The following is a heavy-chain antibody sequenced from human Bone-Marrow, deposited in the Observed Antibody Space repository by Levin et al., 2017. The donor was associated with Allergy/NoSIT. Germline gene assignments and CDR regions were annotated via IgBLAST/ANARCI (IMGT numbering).Heavy chain of an antibody. CDR3: ARDSSYGDSGDY. D-gene: IGHD4-17*01. J-gene: IGHJ4*02. CDR1: GYTFTGYY. CDR2: INPNSGGT. V-gene: IGHV1-2*06. Sequence: GASVKVSCKASGYTFTGYYMHWVRQAPGQGLEWMGRINPNSGGTNYAQKFQGRVTMTRDTSISTAYMELSRLRSDDTAVYYCARDSSYGDSGDYWGQGTLVTVSS.